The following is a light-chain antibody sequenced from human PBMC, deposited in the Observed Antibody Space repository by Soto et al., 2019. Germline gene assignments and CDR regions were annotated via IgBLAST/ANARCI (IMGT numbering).Light chain of an antibody. V-gene: IGLV1-36*01. J-gene: IGLJ3*02. Sequence: QSVLTQPPSVSAAPRQRVTISCSGSSSNIGNNAVNWYQQLPGKAPKLLIHFDDRVASGVSDRFSGSKSGTSASLAISGLQSGDEADYYCAAWDDSLTGPVFGGGTKLTVL. CDR2: FDD. CDR1: SSNIGNNA. CDR3: AAWDDSLTGPV.